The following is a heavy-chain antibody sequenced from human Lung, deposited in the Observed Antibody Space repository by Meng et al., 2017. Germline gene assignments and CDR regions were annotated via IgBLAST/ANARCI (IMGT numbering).Heavy chain of an antibody. CDR2: INTNTGNP. D-gene: IGHD3-10*01. J-gene: IGHJ2*01. V-gene: IGHV7-4-1*02. CDR3: ASGWFGELFGYFDL. Sequence: QVQLVQAGSELKKPGASVKDSCKASGYTFTSYAMNWVRQAPGQGLEWMGWINTNTGNPTYAQGFTGRFVFSLDTSVSTAYLQISSLKAEDTAVYYCASGWFGELFGYFDLWGRGTLVTVSS. CDR1: GYTFTSYA.